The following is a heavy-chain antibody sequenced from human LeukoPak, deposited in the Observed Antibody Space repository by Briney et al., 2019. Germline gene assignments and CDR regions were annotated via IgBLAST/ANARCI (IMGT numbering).Heavy chain of an antibody. J-gene: IGHJ4*02. CDR2: VYDSGST. Sequence: SETLSLTCTVSGGSISSYYWSWIRQPPGKGLEWIGYVYDSGSTGYNPSLKSRVTMSVDTSKNHFSLKLSSVTAADTAVYYCAREGVYRWLQLVPQYWGQGTLVTVSS. CDR3: AREGVYRWLQLVPQY. D-gene: IGHD2-15*01. V-gene: IGHV4-59*01. CDR1: GGSISSYY.